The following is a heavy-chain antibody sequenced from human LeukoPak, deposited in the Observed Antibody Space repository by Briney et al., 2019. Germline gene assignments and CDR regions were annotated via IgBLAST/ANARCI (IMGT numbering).Heavy chain of an antibody. V-gene: IGHV3-53*01. CDR2: IYSGGST. J-gene: IGHJ3*02. D-gene: IGHD3-22*01. Sequence: GGSLRLSCAASGFIVSTNYMSGVRQAPGKGLEWVSVIYSGGSTYYADSVKGRFTIARDNSKNTLSLQMNSLRAEDTALYYCARKVGHHYSVFHIWGQETMVTVSS. CDR1: GFIVSTNY. CDR3: ARKVGHHYSVFHI.